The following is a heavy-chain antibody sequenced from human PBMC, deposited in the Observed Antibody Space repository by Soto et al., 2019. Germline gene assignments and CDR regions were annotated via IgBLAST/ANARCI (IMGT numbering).Heavy chain of an antibody. CDR3: ARAMTSVGAAAKVDF. CDR1: GFTFNTHW. V-gene: IGHV3-74*01. D-gene: IGHD1-26*01. Sequence: EVQLVESGGGVILPGGSLRLSCAASGFTFNTHWMHWVRQAPGKGLVWVSRINSDGSITDYADSVKGRFSISRDNPRNTLYLQMNSLSPEDTAVYYCARAMTSVGAAAKVDFWGQGTLVTVSS. J-gene: IGHJ4*02. CDR2: INSDGSIT.